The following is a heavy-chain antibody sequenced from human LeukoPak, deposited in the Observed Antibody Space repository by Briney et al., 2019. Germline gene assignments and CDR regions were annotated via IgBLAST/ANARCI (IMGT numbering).Heavy chain of an antibody. J-gene: IGHJ3*02. V-gene: IGHV1-24*01. Sequence: ASVRVSCKVSGDTLTELSMHWVRQAPGKGLEWMGGFDPEDGETIYAQKFQGRVTMTEDTSTDTAYMELSSLRSEDTAVYYCAPQNYDFWSGYAFDIWGQGTMVTVSS. CDR1: GDTLTELS. CDR3: APQNYDFWSGYAFDI. D-gene: IGHD3-3*01. CDR2: FDPEDGET.